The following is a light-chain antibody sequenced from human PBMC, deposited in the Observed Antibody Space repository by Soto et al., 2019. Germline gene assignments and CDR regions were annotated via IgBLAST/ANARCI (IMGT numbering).Light chain of an antibody. CDR3: QQYGDSPTWT. Sequence: EIVLTQSPGTLSLSPGERATLSCRASQSVSSSYLAWYQQKPGQAPRLLIYGASNRATGIPDRFSGSGSGTDFTLTISRLEPEDFAMYYCQQYGDSPTWTFGQGTKVEIK. CDR2: GAS. J-gene: IGKJ1*01. CDR1: QSVSSSY. V-gene: IGKV3-20*01.